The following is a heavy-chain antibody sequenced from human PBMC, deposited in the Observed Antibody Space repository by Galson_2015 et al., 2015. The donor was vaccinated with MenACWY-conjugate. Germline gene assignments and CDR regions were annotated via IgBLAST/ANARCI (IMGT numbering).Heavy chain of an antibody. V-gene: IGHV3-73*01. J-gene: IGHJ6*02. CDR3: TLGYCSSTSCYKTYYYYGMDV. CDR2: IRSKANSYAT. CDR1: GFTFSGSA. D-gene: IGHD2-2*02. Sequence: SLRLSCAASGFTFSGSAMHWVRQASGKGLEWVGRIRSKANSYATAYAASVKGRFTISRDDSKNTAYLQMNSLKTEDTAVYYCTLGYCSSTSCYKTYYYYGMDVWGQGTTVTVSS.